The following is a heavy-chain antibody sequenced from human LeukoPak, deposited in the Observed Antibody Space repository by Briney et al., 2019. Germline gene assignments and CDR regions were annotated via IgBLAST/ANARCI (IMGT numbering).Heavy chain of an antibody. CDR2: MNPNSGNT. D-gene: IGHD6-13*01. J-gene: IGHJ6*02. Sequence: ASVKVSCKASGYTFTSYDINWVRQATGQGLEWMGWMNPNSGNTGYAQKFQGRVTMTRNTSISTAYMELSSLRSEDTAVYYCARPTAAGRMRDYYYYGMDVWGQGTTVTVSS. V-gene: IGHV1-8*01. CDR1: GYTFTSYD. CDR3: ARPTAAGRMRDYYYYGMDV.